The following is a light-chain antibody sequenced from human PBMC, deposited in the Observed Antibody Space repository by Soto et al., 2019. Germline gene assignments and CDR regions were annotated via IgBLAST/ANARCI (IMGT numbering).Light chain of an antibody. V-gene: IGKV3-15*01. J-gene: IGKJ1*01. CDR2: GAS. CDR3: QQYNNWLGT. CDR1: QSVSSN. Sequence: EIVMTQSPATLSVSPGERAPLSSRASQSVSSNLAWYQQKPGQAPRLHIYGASHRATGFPARFSGSGSGTEFALTISSLQSEDFAGYYCQQYNNWLGTFGHGTKGEIK.